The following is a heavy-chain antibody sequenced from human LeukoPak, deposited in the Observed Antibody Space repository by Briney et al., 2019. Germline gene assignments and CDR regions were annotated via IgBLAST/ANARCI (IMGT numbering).Heavy chain of an antibody. Sequence: PGGSLRLTCAASGFTFSSYSMNWVRQAPGKGLEWVSSISSSSSYIYYADSVKGRFTISRDNAKNSLYLQMNSLRAEDTAVYYCARDLGGIAARRFFAFDIWGQGTMVTVSS. CDR1: GFTFSSYS. J-gene: IGHJ3*02. CDR3: ARDLGGIAARRFFAFDI. V-gene: IGHV3-21*01. D-gene: IGHD6-6*01. CDR2: ISSSSSYI.